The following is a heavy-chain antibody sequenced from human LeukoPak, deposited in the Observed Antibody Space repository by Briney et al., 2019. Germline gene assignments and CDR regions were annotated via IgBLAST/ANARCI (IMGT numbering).Heavy chain of an antibody. Sequence: GGSLRLSCVASGFTFSTYTMNWIRQAPGKGLEWVSGSIGSGGSAFYADSVKGRFSISRDTSKNTLFLHMNNLRAEDTAVYYCAKGSGSGWSYYYYGMDVWGQGTTVTVSS. CDR1: GFTFSTYT. CDR2: SIGSGGSA. D-gene: IGHD6-19*01. V-gene: IGHV3-23*01. J-gene: IGHJ6*02. CDR3: AKGSGSGWSYYYYGMDV.